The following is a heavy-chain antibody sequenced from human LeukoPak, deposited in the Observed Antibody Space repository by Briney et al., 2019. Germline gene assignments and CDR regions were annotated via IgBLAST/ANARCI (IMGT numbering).Heavy chain of an antibody. CDR3: ARDFGNVHCSGGSCYSSGAFDI. CDR1: GYTFTGYY. Sequence: ASVTVSCKASGYTFTGYYMHWVRQAPGQGLEWMGWINPNSGGTNYAQKFQGRVTMTRDTSISTAYMELSRLRSDDTAVYYCARDFGNVHCSGGSCYSSGAFDIWGQGTMVTVSS. V-gene: IGHV1-2*02. J-gene: IGHJ3*02. D-gene: IGHD2-15*01. CDR2: INPNSGGT.